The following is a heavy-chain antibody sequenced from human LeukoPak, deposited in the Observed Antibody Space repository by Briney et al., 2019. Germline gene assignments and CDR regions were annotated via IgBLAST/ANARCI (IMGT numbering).Heavy chain of an antibody. D-gene: IGHD2-15*01. CDR2: IIPIFGTA. V-gene: IGHV1-69*05. Sequence: GASVKVSCKASGYTFTSYGISWVRQAPGQGLEWMRGIIPIFGTANYAQKFQGRVTITTDESTSTAYMELSSLRSEDTAVYYCARGTSLHGVVAASRAVDWFDPWGQGTLVTVSS. CDR3: ARGTSLHGVVAASRAVDWFDP. CDR1: GYTFTSYG. J-gene: IGHJ5*02.